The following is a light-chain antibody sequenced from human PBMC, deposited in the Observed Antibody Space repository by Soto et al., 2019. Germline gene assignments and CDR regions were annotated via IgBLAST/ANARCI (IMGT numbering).Light chain of an antibody. CDR1: QSISSW. CDR2: DAS. J-gene: IGKJ1*01. V-gene: IGKV1-5*01. Sequence: DIQMTQSHSTLSASVGDRVTITCRASQSISSWLAWYQQKPGKAPKLLIYDASSLEGGVPSRFSGSGSGTEFTLTISSLQPDDFATYYCQQYNTYWTFGQGTKV. CDR3: QQYNTYWT.